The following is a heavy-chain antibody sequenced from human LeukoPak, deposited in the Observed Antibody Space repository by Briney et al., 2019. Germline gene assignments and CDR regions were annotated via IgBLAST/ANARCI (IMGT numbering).Heavy chain of an antibody. V-gene: IGHV3-20*04. CDR1: GFTFHNFG. CDR2: LSWNGGDT. J-gene: IGHJ6*03. D-gene: IGHD3-16*01. Sequence: RSGGSLRLSCAASGFTFHNFGMSWVRQAPGKGLEWASSLSWNGGDTRYADSAKGRFTISRDNAKNSLYLHMNSLRAEDTALYYCARRAYPYHYYMDVWGKGTTVTVSS. CDR3: ARRAYPYHYYMDV.